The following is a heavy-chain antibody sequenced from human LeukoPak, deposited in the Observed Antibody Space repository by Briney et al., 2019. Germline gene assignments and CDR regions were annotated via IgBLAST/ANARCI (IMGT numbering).Heavy chain of an antibody. V-gene: IGHV3-53*01. CDR1: GFTVSSNY. J-gene: IGHJ2*01. CDR2: IYAAGTTT. CDR3: AKDGTTGWNGITWDFAL. D-gene: IGHD6-19*01. Sequence: GGSLRLSCAASGFTVSSNYMTWVRQAPGKGLEWVSVIYAAGTTTYYADSVKGRFTISRDNSKNTVYLEMNSLRAEDTAVYYCAKDGTTGWNGITWDFALWGRGTLVTVSS.